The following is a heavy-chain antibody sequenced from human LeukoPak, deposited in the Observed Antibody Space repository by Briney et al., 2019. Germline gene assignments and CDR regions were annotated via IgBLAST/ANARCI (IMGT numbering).Heavy chain of an antibody. J-gene: IGHJ4*02. V-gene: IGHV3-74*01. D-gene: IGHD2/OR15-2a*01. CDR2: ITSEGST. CDR3: ARDRILDY. Sequence: GGSLRLSCAASGFTFSPYFIYWVRQAPDKGLVWVSYITSEGSTNYADSVKGRFTISRDNAKNTVFLQMNSLRAEDTAVYYCARDRILDYWGRGTLVTVSS. CDR1: GFTFSPYF.